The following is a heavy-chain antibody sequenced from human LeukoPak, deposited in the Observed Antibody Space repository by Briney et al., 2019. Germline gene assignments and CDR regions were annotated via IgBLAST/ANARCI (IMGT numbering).Heavy chain of an antibody. CDR1: GYTFTSYY. D-gene: IGHD5-24*01. Sequence: ASVKVSCKASGYTFTSYYMHWVRQAPGQGLEWMGIINPSGGSTSYAQKFQGRVTMTRDASTSTVYMELSSLRSEDTAVYYCARDMRWLQWVYWGQGTLVTVSS. CDR3: ARDMRWLQWVY. CDR2: INPSGGST. J-gene: IGHJ4*02. V-gene: IGHV1-46*01.